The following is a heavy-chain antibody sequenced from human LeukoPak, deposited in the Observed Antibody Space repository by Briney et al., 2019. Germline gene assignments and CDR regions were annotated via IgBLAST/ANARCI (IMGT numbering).Heavy chain of an antibody. CDR1: GYTFTSYG. D-gene: IGHD3-9*01. CDR3: ARPRGYFDWLQFDYYYYMDV. J-gene: IGHJ6*03. V-gene: IGHV1-18*01. CDR2: ISAYNGNT. Sequence: ASVKVSCKASGYTFTSYGISWVRQAPGQGLEWMGWISAYNGNTNYAQKLQGRVIMTTDTSTSTAYMELRSLRSDDTAVYYCARPRGYFDWLQFDYYYYMDVWGKGTTVTVSS.